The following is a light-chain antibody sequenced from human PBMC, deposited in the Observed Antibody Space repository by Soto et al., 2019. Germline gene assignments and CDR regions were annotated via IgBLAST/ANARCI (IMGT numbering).Light chain of an antibody. CDR3: GLYMGSVIRV. CDR2: STN. CDR1: SGSVSTSYY. J-gene: IGLJ3*02. V-gene: IGLV8-61*01. Sequence: QTVVTQEPSFSVSPGRTVTLTCGLSSGSVSTSYYPSWYQQTPGQAPRTLIYSTNTRSSGVPDRFSGSILGNKAALTITGAQADDESYYYCGLYMGSVIRVFGGGTKLTVL.